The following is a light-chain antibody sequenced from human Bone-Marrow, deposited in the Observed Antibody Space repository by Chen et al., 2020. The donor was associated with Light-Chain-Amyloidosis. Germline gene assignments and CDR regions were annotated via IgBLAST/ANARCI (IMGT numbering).Light chain of an antibody. Sequence: QSVLTQPPSVSGATGQRVTISCTGTNSNIGAGYDVYWYQQLPGTAPKLLIYGNSRRPSGVPDRFSGSKSATSASLAITGLQAEDEADDYCQSYDSSLSIPWVFGGGTKLTVL. CDR1: NSNIGAGYD. CDR3: QSYDSSLSIPWV. V-gene: IGLV1-40*01. J-gene: IGLJ3*02. CDR2: GNS.